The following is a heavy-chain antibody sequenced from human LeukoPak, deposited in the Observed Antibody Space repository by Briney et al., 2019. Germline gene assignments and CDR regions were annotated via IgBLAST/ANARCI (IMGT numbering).Heavy chain of an antibody. V-gene: IGHV4-59*08. CDR1: GGSISSYY. CDR2: IYYSGST. D-gene: IGHD4-11*01. CDR3: ARAVEVTTPHGYYYYYYMDV. Sequence: PSETLSLTCTVSGGSISSYYWSWIRQPPGKGLEWIGYIYYSGSTNYNPSLKSRVTISVDTSKNQFSLKLSSVTAADTAVYYCARAVEVTTPHGYYYYYYMDVWGKGTTVTVSS. J-gene: IGHJ6*03.